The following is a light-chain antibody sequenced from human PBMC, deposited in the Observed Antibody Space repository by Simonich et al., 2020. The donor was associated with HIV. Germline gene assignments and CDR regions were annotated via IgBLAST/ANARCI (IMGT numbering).Light chain of an antibody. CDR1: SSDVGNYNL. V-gene: IGLV2-23*01. Sequence: QSALTQPASVSGSPGQSITISCPGTSSDVGNYNLVSWYQQHPGKAPKLMIYEGSKRPSGVSNRLSGSKSGNTASLTIAGLQAEDEADYYCCSYAGSWVFGGGTKLTVL. CDR3: CSYAGSWV. J-gene: IGLJ3*02. CDR2: EGS.